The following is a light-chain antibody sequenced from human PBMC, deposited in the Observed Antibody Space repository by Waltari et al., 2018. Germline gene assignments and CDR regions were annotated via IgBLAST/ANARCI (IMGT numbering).Light chain of an antibody. Sequence: DVVLTQSPLSLSVTLGQSASVSCRSSQSLAFSDGKTYLNWFHQRPGQSPRRLIYKSSNRESGVPDRISGSGSGTDFALKISRVEAEDVGFYYCMEGAQWYTFGQGTKLEIK. CDR1: QSLAFSDGKTY. V-gene: IGKV2-30*01. CDR3: MEGAQWYT. J-gene: IGKJ2*01. CDR2: KSS.